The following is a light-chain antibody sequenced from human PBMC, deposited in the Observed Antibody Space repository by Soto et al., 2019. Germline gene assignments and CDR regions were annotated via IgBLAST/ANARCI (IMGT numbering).Light chain of an antibody. CDR1: QSLLHRNGYNY. V-gene: IGKV2-28*01. J-gene: IGKJ4*01. Sequence: DIVLTQSPLSLPVTPGEPASISCRSSQSLLHRNGYNYLDWYLQKPGQSPQLLIYWVPDRFSGSGSGTDFTLKISRVVAEDVGIYYCMQALQTTLSFGGGTKVELK. CDR3: MQALQTTLS.